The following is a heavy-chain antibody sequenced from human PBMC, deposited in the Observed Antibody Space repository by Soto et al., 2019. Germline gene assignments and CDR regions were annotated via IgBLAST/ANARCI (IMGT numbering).Heavy chain of an antibody. CDR2: ISWNSGTI. J-gene: IGHJ4*02. Sequence: EVQLVESGGGLVQPGRSLRLSCAASGFTFDDYAMHWVRQAPGKGLEWVSGISWNSGTIAYADSVEGRFTISRDNAKNSLYLQMNSLRAEDTALYYWAKDIAARPPYYCDYWGQGTLVTVSS. CDR1: GFTFDDYA. CDR3: AKDIAARPPYYCDY. V-gene: IGHV3-9*01. D-gene: IGHD6-6*01.